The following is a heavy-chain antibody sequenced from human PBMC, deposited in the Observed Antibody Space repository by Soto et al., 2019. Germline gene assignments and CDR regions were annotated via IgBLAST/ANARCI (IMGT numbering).Heavy chain of an antibody. CDR1: GGSFSGYY. CDR3: ARAALSGSYYYYYYYGMDV. Sequence: SETLSLTCAVYGGSFSGYYWSWIRQPPGKGLEWIGEINHSGSTNYNPSLKSRVTISVDTSKNQFSLKLSSVTAADTAVYYCARAALSGSYYYYYYYGMDVWGQGTTVTVSS. D-gene: IGHD1-26*01. J-gene: IGHJ6*02. CDR2: INHSGST. V-gene: IGHV4-34*01.